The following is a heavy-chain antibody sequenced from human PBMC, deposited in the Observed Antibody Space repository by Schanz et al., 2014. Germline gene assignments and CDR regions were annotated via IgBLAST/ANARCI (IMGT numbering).Heavy chain of an antibody. CDR3: TRGGYSYALSAFDI. V-gene: IGHV1-18*01. CDR2: ISPYNGNT. D-gene: IGHD5-18*01. Sequence: VQSVHSGTEVQKLGASVKVSCQTSGYTFTSYGISWVRQAPGQGLEWMGWISPYNGNTNYAQKLQGRVTMTTDTSTGTAYMELRSLRSDDTALYYCTRGGYSYALSAFDIWGQGTMVTVSS. CDR1: GYTFTSYG. J-gene: IGHJ3*02.